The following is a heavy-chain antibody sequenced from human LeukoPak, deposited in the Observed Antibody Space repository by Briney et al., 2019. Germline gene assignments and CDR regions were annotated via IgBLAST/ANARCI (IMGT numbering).Heavy chain of an antibody. V-gene: IGHV3-30-3*01. D-gene: IGHD3-22*01. Sequence: GGSLRLSCAASGFTFSSYAMHWVRQAPGKGLEWGAVISYDGSNKYYADSVKGRFTISRDNSKNTLYLQMNSLRAEDTAVYYCASFPLSMIAVSGDFDYWGQGTLVTVSS. CDR2: ISYDGSNK. CDR3: ASFPLSMIAVSGDFDY. CDR1: GFTFSSYA. J-gene: IGHJ4*02.